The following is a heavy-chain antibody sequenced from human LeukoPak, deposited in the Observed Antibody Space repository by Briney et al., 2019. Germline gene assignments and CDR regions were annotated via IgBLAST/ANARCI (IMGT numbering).Heavy chain of an antibody. CDR2: ISWNSGSI. CDR1: GFTFSSYS. Sequence: GGSLRLSCAASGFTFSSYSMNWVRQAPGKGLEWVSGISWNSGSIGYADSVKGRFTISRDNAKNSLYLQMNSLRAEDTALYYCAKDSLLYYDSSGQFDYWGQGTLVTVSS. D-gene: IGHD3-22*01. CDR3: AKDSLLYYDSSGQFDY. V-gene: IGHV3-9*01. J-gene: IGHJ4*02.